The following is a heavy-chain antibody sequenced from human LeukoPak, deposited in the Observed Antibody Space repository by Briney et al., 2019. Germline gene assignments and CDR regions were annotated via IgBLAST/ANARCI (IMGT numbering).Heavy chain of an antibody. Sequence: GGSLRLSCVGSGLTFSSHAMTWVRQTRGKGLEWVSSITNSGGSTYYAESVRGRFAISRDNSRNTLYLQMNNLRAEDTAVYYCASRPASETFFAVFDYWGQGTLVTVSS. V-gene: IGHV3-23*01. D-gene: IGHD6-6*01. CDR1: GLTFSSHA. CDR2: ITNSGGST. CDR3: ASRPASETFFAVFDY. J-gene: IGHJ4*02.